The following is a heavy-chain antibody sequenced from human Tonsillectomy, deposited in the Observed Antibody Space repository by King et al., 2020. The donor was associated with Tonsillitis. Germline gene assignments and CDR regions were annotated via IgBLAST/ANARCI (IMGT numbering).Heavy chain of an antibody. CDR1: GFTLSNYW. J-gene: IGHJ3*02. CDR3: ARAHRTARDAFDI. Sequence: VQLVESGGGLVQPGGSLRLACAASGFTLSNYWMTWVRQAPGKGLEWVANINEDETERYSVDSVKGRFTVSRDSAKNSLFLQMNSLRAEDTAVYYCARAHRTARDAFDIWGQGTMVTVSS. CDR2: INEDETER. V-gene: IGHV3-7*03.